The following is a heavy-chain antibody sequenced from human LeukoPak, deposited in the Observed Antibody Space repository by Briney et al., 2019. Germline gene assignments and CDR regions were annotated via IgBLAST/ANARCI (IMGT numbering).Heavy chain of an antibody. CDR1: GGSISSYY. CDR2: IHTSGST. V-gene: IGHV4-4*07. Sequence: SETLSLTCTVSGGSISSYYWSWIRQPAGKGLEWIGRIHTSGSTNYSPSLKSRVTMSVDTSKNQFSLKLSSVTAADTAVYYCARVGVGYFDSSGYYRPDAFDIWGQGTMVTVSS. CDR3: ARVGVGYFDSSGYYRPDAFDI. J-gene: IGHJ3*02. D-gene: IGHD3-22*01.